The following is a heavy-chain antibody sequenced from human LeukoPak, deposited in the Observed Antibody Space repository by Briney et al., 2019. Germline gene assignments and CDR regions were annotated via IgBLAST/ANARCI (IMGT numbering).Heavy chain of an antibody. Sequence: GGTLRLFWAVSGFTVSIYCTHWVRHAPGKGRVWVSRINSDGSSTSYADSVKGRFTISRDNAKNTLYLQMNSLTAEDTAVYYCARVSNDILTGLWFDPWGQGTLVTVSS. CDR3: ARVSNDILTGLWFDP. CDR2: INSDGSST. D-gene: IGHD3-9*01. V-gene: IGHV3-74*01. J-gene: IGHJ5*02. CDR1: GFTVSIYC.